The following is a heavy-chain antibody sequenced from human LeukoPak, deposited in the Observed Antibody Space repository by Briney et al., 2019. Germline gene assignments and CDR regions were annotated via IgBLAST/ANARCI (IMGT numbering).Heavy chain of an antibody. D-gene: IGHD6-13*01. CDR1: GFTFSSYW. J-gene: IGHJ4*02. CDR3: VREYGSSCYS. V-gene: IGHV3-74*01. CDR2: GSGDGSRT. Sequence: GGSLRLSCAASGFTFSSYWMYWVRQAPGKGLVWVSRGSGDGSRTDYADSVKGRFTISRDNAKNTLHLHMNSLRAEDTAVYFCVREYGSSCYSWGQGALATVSP.